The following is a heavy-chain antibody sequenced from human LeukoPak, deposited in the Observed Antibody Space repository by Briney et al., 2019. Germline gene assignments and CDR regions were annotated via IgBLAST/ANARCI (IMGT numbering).Heavy chain of an antibody. Sequence: SGTLSLTCAVSGGSISSSNWWSWVRQPPGTGLEWIGEIYHSGNTNYNPSLKSRATISVDKSKNQFSLKLSSVTAADTAVYYCASLSGSYSFDYWGQGTLVTVSS. CDR2: IYHSGNT. V-gene: IGHV4-4*02. CDR3: ASLSGSYSFDY. J-gene: IGHJ4*02. D-gene: IGHD1-26*01. CDR1: GGSISSSNW.